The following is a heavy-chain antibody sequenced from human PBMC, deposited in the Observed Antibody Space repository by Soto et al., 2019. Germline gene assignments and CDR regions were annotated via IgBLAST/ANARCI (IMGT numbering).Heavy chain of an antibody. CDR2: SRDKAQGYST. V-gene: IGHV3-72*01. CDR3: AKDPPVAMIFGVVIPPYYFDY. J-gene: IGHJ4*02. CDR1: GFTLSDHY. D-gene: IGHD3-3*01. Sequence: EVQLVESGGGLVQPGGSLRLSCAGSGFTLSDHYIDWVRQAPGKGLEWVGRSRDKAQGYSTAYAASVKGRFTTSRDESKNSVYLQMNSLRAEDTAVYYCAKDPPVAMIFGVVIPPYYFDYWGQGTLVTVSS.